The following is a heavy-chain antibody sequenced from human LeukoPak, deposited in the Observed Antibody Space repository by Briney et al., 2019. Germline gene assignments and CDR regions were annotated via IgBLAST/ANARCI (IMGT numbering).Heavy chain of an antibody. J-gene: IGHJ4*02. Sequence: SETLSLTCTVSGGSISSSSYYWGWIRQPPGKGLGWIGSIYYSGGTYYNPSLKSRVTISVDTSKNQFSLKLSSVTAAHTAVYYSARHLSGGNPNAYWGQGTLVTVSS. V-gene: IGHV4-39*01. D-gene: IGHD4-23*01. CDR2: IYYSGGT. CDR3: ARHLSGGNPNAY. CDR1: GGSISSSSYY.